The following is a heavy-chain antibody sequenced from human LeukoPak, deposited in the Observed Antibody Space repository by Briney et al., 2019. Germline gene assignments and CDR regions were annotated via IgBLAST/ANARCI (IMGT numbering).Heavy chain of an antibody. J-gene: IGHJ6*02. V-gene: IGHV1-3*01. CDR3: ARGYCSSTSCYMDV. CDR1: GHTSTTYA. Sequence: GASVKVSCKASGHTSTTYAIHWVRQAPGQGLEWMGWINAGNGNIKYSQKLQGRVTITGDTSASTAYMELSSLRSEDTVVYYCARGYCSSTSCYMDVWGQGTTVTISS. CDR2: INAGNGNI. D-gene: IGHD2-2*01.